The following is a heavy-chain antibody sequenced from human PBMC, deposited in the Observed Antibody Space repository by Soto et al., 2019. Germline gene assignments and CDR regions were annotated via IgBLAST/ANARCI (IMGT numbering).Heavy chain of an antibody. V-gene: IGHV3-30*18. Sequence: SGGSLRLSCAASGFTFSSYGMHWVRQAPGKGLEWVAVISHDGSDKYYADSMKGRFIISRDNSENTLFLNMKSLKPEDTAVYYCAKENQHMVHDYWGHGTLVTAPQ. J-gene: IGHJ4*01. CDR1: GFTFSSYG. D-gene: IGHD2-21*01. CDR3: AKENQHMVHDY. CDR2: ISHDGSDK.